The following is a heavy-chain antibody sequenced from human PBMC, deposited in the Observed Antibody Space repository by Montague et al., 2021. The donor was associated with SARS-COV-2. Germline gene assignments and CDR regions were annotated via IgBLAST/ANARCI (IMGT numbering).Heavy chain of an antibody. CDR1: GASINNFY. CDR3: ARDSSNSRWYI. Sequence: SETLSLTCTVSGASINNFYWSWIRQAPGKAPEWIGYISYSGSANYSPPLKSRVTISMDTSKNQFSLELNSVTAADTAVYYCARDSSNSRWYIWGPGTLVTVSS. V-gene: IGHV4-59*01. D-gene: IGHD6-13*01. J-gene: IGHJ4*02. CDR2: ISYSGSA.